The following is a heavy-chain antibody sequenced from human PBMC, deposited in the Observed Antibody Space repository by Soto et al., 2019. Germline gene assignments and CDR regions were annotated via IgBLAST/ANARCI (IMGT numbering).Heavy chain of an antibody. J-gene: IGHJ6*02. Sequence: QVQLVQSGAEVKKPGASVKVSCKASGYTFTSYGISWVRQAPGQGLEWMGWISAYNGNTNYAQKLQGRVTMTTDTSTSTAYMELRSLRSDDTAVYYCVTVAEKDYYYYGMDVWAKGPRSPSP. V-gene: IGHV1-18*01. CDR3: VTVAEKDYYYYGMDV. D-gene: IGHD6-19*01. CDR1: GYTFTSYG. CDR2: ISAYNGNT.